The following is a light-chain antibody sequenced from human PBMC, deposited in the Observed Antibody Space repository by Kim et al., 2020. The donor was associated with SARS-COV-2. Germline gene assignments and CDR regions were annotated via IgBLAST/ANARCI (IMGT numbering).Light chain of an antibody. CDR3: QEYGSSPIFT. J-gene: IGKJ3*01. CDR1: QSVSSRY. V-gene: IGKV3-20*01. Sequence: EIVLPQSPGTLSLSPGERATLSCRASQSVSSRYLVWNQHKPGQAPRLLLYGASSGATGISDSFSGTGSGTDFTLSISRLDPEDFPVYYCQEYGSSPIFTFGPGTKVDIK. CDR2: GAS.